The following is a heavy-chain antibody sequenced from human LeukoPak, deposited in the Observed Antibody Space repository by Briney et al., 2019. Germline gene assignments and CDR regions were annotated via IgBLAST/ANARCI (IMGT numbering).Heavy chain of an antibody. CDR3: ARGGGYPYYFDY. CDR2: IYYSGST. Sequence: SEILSLTCTVSGGSLSSGDYYWSWIRQPPGKGLEWIGYIYYSGSTYYNPSLKSRVTISVDTSKNQFSLKLSSVTAADTAVYYCARGGGYPYYFDYWGQGTLVTVSS. D-gene: IGHD5-12*01. V-gene: IGHV4-30-4*08. J-gene: IGHJ4*02. CDR1: GGSLSSGDYY.